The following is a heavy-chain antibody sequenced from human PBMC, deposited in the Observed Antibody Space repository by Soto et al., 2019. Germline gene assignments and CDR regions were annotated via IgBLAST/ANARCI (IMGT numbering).Heavy chain of an antibody. CDR3: ASDSSGYVDY. D-gene: IGHD3-22*01. J-gene: IGHJ4*02. Sequence: SETLSLTCAVSGGSISSGGYSWSWIRQPPGKGLEWIGYIYHSGSTYYNPSLKSRVTISVDRSKNQFSLKLSSVTAADTAVYYCASDSSGYVDYWGQGTLVTVSS. CDR2: IYHSGST. V-gene: IGHV4-30-2*01. CDR1: GGSISSGGYS.